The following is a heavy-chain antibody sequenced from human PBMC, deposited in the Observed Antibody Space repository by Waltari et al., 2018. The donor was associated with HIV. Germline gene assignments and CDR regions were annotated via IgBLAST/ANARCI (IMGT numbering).Heavy chain of an antibody. Sequence: QVQLQESGPGLVNPSETLSLTCTVSGYSINSGSYWGWIRQPPGKGLEWIVNFYHSGSTYYNPSLKSRVTTSVDTSKNQFSLKLSSVTAADTAVYYCVSGVYSTWFDPWGQGTLVTVSS. J-gene: IGHJ5*02. CDR1: GYSINSGSY. CDR3: VSGVYSTWFDP. V-gene: IGHV4-38-2*02. D-gene: IGHD6-13*01. CDR2: FYHSGST.